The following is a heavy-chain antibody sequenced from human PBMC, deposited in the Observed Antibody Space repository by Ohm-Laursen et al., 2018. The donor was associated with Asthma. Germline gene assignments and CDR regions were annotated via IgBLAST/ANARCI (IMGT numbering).Heavy chain of an antibody. CDR2: ISAYNGNT. D-gene: IGHD2-2*01. CDR1: GYTFTSYG. J-gene: IGHJ4*02. V-gene: IGHV1-18*04. Sequence: ASVKVSCKASGYTFTSYGISWVRQAPGQGLEWMGWISAYNGNTNYAQKLQGRVTMTTDTSTSTVYMELSSLRSEDTAVYYCARDPSEDIVVVPAATPFDYWGQGTLVTVSS. CDR3: ARDPSEDIVVVPAATPFDY.